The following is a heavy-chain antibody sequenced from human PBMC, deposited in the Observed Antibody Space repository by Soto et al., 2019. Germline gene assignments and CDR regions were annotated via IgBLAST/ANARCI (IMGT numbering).Heavy chain of an antibody. J-gene: IGHJ4*02. CDR1: GGSISSGGYY. D-gene: IGHD3-22*01. Sequence: PSETLSLTCTVSGGSISSGGYYWSWIRQHPGRGLEWIGYIYYSGSTYYNPSLKSRVTISVDTSKNQFSLKLSSVTAADTAVYYCARSSQSTVTTFDYWGQGTLVTVSSGKPHEDTAVYYCAKDTYYYDSTGYYVFDDWGQGTLVTVSS. CDR3: ARSSQSTVTTFDYWGQGTLVTVSSGKPHEDTAVYYCAKDTYYYDSTGYYVFDD. CDR2: IYYSGST. V-gene: IGHV4-31*03.